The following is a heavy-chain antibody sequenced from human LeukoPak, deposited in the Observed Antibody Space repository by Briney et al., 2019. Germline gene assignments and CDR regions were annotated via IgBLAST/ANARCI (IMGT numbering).Heavy chain of an antibody. Sequence: KTSETLSLTCTVSGDSINSLDLWSWVRQPPGKGLERIGEMYLSGTTHSNPSVKSRVTISIDKSKNQFFLNLSSVTAADTAVYYCAGLVGRYSSGLYYYYFDYWGQGTLVTVSS. D-gene: IGHD3-22*01. V-gene: IGHV4-4*02. J-gene: IGHJ4*02. CDR3: AGLVGRYSSGLYYYYFDY. CDR1: GDSINSLDL. CDR2: MYLSGTT.